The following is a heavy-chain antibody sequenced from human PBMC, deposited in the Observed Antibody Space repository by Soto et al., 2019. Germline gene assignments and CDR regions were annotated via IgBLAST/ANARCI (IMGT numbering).Heavy chain of an antibody. CDR1: GFTFSSYA. D-gene: IGHD4-17*01. J-gene: IGHJ4*02. CDR3: ARDKSGGTVTTTKFDY. CDR2: ISGSGGST. V-gene: IGHV3-23*01. Sequence: GGSLILSCAASGFTFSSYAMSWVRQAPGKGLEWVSAISGSGGSTYYADSVKGRFTIARDNAKNSLYLQMNSLRDEDTAVYYCARDKSGGTVTTTKFDYWGQGTLVTVSS.